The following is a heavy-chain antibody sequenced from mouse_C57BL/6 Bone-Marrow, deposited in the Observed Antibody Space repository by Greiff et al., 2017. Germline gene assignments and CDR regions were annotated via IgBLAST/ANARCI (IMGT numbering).Heavy chain of an antibody. Sequence: VKLVESGGGLVKPGGSLKLSCAASGFTFSSYAMSWVRQTPEKRLEWVATISDGGRYTYYPDNVKGRFTISRDNAQNNLYLQMSHLKSEDTAMYYCARDRLRRDFYSFDYGGQGTTLPVSS. CDR1: GFTFSSYA. J-gene: IGHJ2*01. D-gene: IGHD2-2*01. CDR2: ISDGGRYT. CDR3: ARDRLRRDFYSFDY. V-gene: IGHV5-4*01.